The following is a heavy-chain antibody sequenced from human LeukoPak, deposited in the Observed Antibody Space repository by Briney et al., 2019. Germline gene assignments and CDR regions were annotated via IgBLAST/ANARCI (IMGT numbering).Heavy chain of an antibody. D-gene: IGHD3-16*01. Sequence: ASVKVSCKVSGYTLTELSMHWVRQAPGQRLEWMGWINPGNGNTKYSQKFQGRVTITRDTSANTAYMELSSLRSEDTAVYYCARDRGGAGDFDYWGQGTLVTVSS. J-gene: IGHJ4*02. V-gene: IGHV1-3*01. CDR3: ARDRGGAGDFDY. CDR1: GYTLTELS. CDR2: INPGNGNT.